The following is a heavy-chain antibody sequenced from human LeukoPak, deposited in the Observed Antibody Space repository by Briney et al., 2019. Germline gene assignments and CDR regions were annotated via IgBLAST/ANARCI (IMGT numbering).Heavy chain of an antibody. J-gene: IGHJ4*02. Sequence: ASMKVSCKSSGFTFTDHYIHWVRQGPGQGLEWMGYIGPHSTFTSSPQEFQGRVTMTRDASMSTAYMELTRLTADDTAVYYCVREGEGPLSKDFDYWGQGTLVTVSS. CDR3: VREGEGPLSKDFDY. CDR2: IGPHSTFT. CDR1: GFTFTDHY. D-gene: IGHD2/OR15-2a*01. V-gene: IGHV1-2*02.